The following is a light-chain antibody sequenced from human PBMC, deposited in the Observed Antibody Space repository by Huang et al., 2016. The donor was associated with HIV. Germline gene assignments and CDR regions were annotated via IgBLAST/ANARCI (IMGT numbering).Light chain of an antibody. Sequence: EIVLTQSPGTLSLSPGERATLSCRASQSVSSIYIAWYQQKPGQAPRLLIYDASSRATGISDRFSGSGSATDFTLTITRLEPEDFAVYYCQYYGDTPLTLGGGTKLEIK. CDR1: QSVSSIY. CDR3: QYYGDTPLT. CDR2: DAS. V-gene: IGKV3-20*01. J-gene: IGKJ4*01.